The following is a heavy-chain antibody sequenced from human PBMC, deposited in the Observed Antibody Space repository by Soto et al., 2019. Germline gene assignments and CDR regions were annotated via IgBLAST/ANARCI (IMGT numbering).Heavy chain of an antibody. D-gene: IGHD3-22*01. CDR2: FDPDYGET. CDR3: ASGCAYSEVSGLGH. V-gene: IGHV1-24*01. Sequence: ASVEASCKVSGYTLNRLCMHWVVQAPGKGVAWMGGFDPDYGETIYARKFQGGVTMTEDPSTDTANTEFSDLRTVDTAVIYFASGCAYSEVSGLGHWRQVTLITV. J-gene: IGHJ1*01. CDR1: GYTLNRLC.